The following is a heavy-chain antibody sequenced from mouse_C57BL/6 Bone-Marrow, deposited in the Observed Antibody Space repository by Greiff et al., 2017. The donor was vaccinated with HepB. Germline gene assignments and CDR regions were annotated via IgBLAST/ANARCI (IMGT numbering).Heavy chain of an antibody. J-gene: IGHJ3*01. V-gene: IGHV1-59*01. Sequence: QVQLQQPGAELVRPGTSVKLSCKASGYTFTSYWMHWVKQRPGQGLEWIGVIDPSDSYTNYNQKFKGKATLTVDTSSSTAYMQLSSLTAEDSAVYYCAMGDYSNYDWFAYWGQGTLVTVSA. CDR2: IDPSDSYT. D-gene: IGHD2-5*01. CDR1: GYTFTSYW. CDR3: AMGDYSNYDWFAY.